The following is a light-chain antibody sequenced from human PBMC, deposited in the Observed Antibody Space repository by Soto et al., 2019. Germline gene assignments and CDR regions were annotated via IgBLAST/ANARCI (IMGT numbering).Light chain of an antibody. CDR3: QQLNSYPRT. J-gene: IGKJ5*01. CDR1: QGISSY. CDR2: AAS. V-gene: IGKV1-9*01. Sequence: DIQSTQSPSFLSASVGDKVTITCRASQGISSYLAWYQQKPGKAPKLLIYAASTLESGVPSRFSGSGSDTEFTLTISSLQPEDFATYYCQQLNSYPRTFGQGTRLEIK.